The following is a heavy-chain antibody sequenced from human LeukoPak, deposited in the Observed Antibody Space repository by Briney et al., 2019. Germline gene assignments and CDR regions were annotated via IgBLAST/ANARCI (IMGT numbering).Heavy chain of an antibody. Sequence: GGSLRLSCAASGFTFSSFAMSWVRQAPGKGLEWVSAISGSGGSTYYADSVKGRFTISRDNAKSSLYLEMNSLRAEDTAVYYCARESGWAFDIWGQGTMVTVSS. CDR3: ARESGWAFDI. V-gene: IGHV3-23*01. D-gene: IGHD1-1*01. CDR2: ISGSGGST. CDR1: GFTFSSFA. J-gene: IGHJ3*02.